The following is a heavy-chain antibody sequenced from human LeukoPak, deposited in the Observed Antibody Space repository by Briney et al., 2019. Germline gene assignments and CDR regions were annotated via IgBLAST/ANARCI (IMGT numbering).Heavy chain of an antibody. CDR1: GGSISTTGYY. V-gene: IGHV4-39*02. CDR3: ASDKGYSNNYFDY. CDR2: IYYSGST. Sequence: PSETLSLTCTVSGGSISTTGYYWAWIRQPPGKGLQWIASIYYSGSTYYNSSFKSRVTISVDTSKNQFSLKLSSMTAADTAVYYCASDKGYSNNYFDYWGQGTLVTVSS. D-gene: IGHD6-13*01. J-gene: IGHJ4*02.